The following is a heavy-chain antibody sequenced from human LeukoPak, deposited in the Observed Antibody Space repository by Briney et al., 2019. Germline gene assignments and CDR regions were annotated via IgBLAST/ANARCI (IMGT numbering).Heavy chain of an antibody. CDR2: ISSSSSTI. J-gene: IGHJ4*02. V-gene: IGHV3-48*01. D-gene: IGHD3-3*01. Sequence: PGGSLRLSCAASGFTFSSYSMNWVRQAPGKGLEWVSYISSSSSTIYYADSVKGRFTISRDNAKNSLYLQMNSLRAEDTAVYYCARDVTTSYYDFWSGPYFDYWGQGTLVTVSS. CDR3: ARDVTTSYYDFWSGPYFDY. CDR1: GFTFSSYS.